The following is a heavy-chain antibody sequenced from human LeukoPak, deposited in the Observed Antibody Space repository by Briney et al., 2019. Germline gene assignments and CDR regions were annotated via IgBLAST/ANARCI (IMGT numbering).Heavy chain of an antibody. V-gene: IGHV4-34*01. Sequence: SETLSLTCAVYGGSFSGYYWSWIRQPPGKGPEWIGEINHSGSTNYNPSLKSRVTISVDTSKNQFSLKLSSVTAADTAVYYCARHAYCGGDCYSYIQYWGQGTLATVSS. D-gene: IGHD2-21*02. J-gene: IGHJ1*01. CDR2: INHSGST. CDR1: GGSFSGYY. CDR3: ARHAYCGGDCYSYIQY.